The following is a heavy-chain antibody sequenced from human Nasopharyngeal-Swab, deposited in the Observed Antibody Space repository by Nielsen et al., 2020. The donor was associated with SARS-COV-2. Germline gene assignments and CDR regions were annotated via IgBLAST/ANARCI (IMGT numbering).Heavy chain of an antibody. J-gene: IGHJ4*02. V-gene: IGHV1-69*13. CDR2: IIPIFGTA. D-gene: IGHD4-17*01. CDR3: ASGDYGEHALGFDY. CDR1: GGTFSSYA. Sequence: SVKVSCKASGGTFSSYAISWVRQAPGQGLEWMGGIIPIFGTANYAQKFQGRVTITADESTSTAYMELSSLRSEYTAVYYCASGDYGEHALGFDYWGQGTLVTVSS.